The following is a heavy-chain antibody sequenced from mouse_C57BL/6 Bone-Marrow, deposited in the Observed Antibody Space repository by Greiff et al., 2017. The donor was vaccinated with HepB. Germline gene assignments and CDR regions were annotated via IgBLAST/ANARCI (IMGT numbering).Heavy chain of an antibody. CDR2: IDPENGDT. D-gene: IGHD3-2*02. V-gene: IGHV14-4*01. CDR1: GFNIKDDY. J-gene: IGHJ3*01. CDR3: TGYSSGYVGFAY. Sequence: VQLQQSGAELVRPGASVKLSCTASGFNIKDDYMHWVKQRPEQGLEWIGWIDPENGDTEYASKFQGKATITADTSSNTAYLQLSSLTSEDTAVYYCTGYSSGYVGFAYWGQGTLVTVSA.